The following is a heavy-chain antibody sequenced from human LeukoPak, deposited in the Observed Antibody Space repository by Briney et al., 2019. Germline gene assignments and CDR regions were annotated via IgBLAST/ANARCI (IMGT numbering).Heavy chain of an antibody. CDR1: GFTFSSYW. CDR3: AKRGPGSPQSGKYYFDY. CDR2: ISGRADLT. D-gene: IGHD3-10*01. Sequence: GGSLRLSRAASGFTFSSYWMSWVRQAPGKGLEWVSAISGRADLTFYADSVKGRFTISRDNSKNTLYLQMNSLRAEDTAVYYCAKRGPGSPQSGKYYFDYWGQGTLVTVSS. V-gene: IGHV3-23*01. J-gene: IGHJ4*02.